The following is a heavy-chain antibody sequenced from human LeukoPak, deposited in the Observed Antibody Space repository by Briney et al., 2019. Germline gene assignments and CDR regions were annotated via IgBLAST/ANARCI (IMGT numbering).Heavy chain of an antibody. D-gene: IGHD2-2*01. CDR3: ATGGDQLPGYYFDY. CDR1: GGTFSSYA. V-gene: IGHV1-69*05. CDR2: IIPIFGTA. J-gene: IGHJ4*02. Sequence: SVKVSCKASGGTFSSYAISWVRQAPGQGLEWMGGIIPIFGTANYAQKFQGRVTITTDESTSTAYMELSSLRSEDTAVYYCATGGDQLPGYYFDYWGQGTLVTVSS.